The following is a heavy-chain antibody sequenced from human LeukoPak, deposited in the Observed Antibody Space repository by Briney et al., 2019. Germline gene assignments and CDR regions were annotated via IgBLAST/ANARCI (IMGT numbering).Heavy chain of an antibody. CDR2: IWSNGNNV. CDR3: AKDSYGSGTTADY. Sequence: PGGSLRLSCAASGFTFSKYGMHWIRQAPGKGLEWVAVIWSNGNNVYYVESVKGRFTISRDNSENTLYLQMNSLRAEDTAVYYCAKDSYGSGTTADYWGQGTLVTVSP. J-gene: IGHJ4*02. CDR1: GFTFSKYG. V-gene: IGHV3-33*06. D-gene: IGHD3-10*01.